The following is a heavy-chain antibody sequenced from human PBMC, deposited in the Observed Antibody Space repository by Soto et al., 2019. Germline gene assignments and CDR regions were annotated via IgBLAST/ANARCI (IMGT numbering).Heavy chain of an antibody. Sequence: GGSLRLSCAASGFTFSNAWMSWVRQAPGKGLEWVGRIKSKTDGGTTDYAAPVKGRFTISRDDSKNTLYLQMNSLKTEDTAVYYCTTDAYGDYDYGPYYYYMDVWGKGTTVTVSS. CDR1: GFTFSNAW. J-gene: IGHJ6*03. CDR2: IKSKTDGGTT. V-gene: IGHV3-15*01. CDR3: TTDAYGDYDYGPYYYYMDV. D-gene: IGHD4-17*01.